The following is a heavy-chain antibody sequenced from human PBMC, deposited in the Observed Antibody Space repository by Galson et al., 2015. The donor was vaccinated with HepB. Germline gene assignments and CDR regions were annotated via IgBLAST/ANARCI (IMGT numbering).Heavy chain of an antibody. J-gene: IGHJ4*02. Sequence: TLSLTCAVSGGSISSGGYSWSWIRQPPGKGLEWIGYIYYSGSTYYNPSLKSRVTISVDTSKNQFSLKLSSVTAADTAVYYCASHYYYDSSGYPLNWGQGTVVTVSS. CDR3: ASHYYYDSSGYPLN. V-gene: IGHV4-30-4*07. CDR1: GGSISSGGYS. D-gene: IGHD3-22*01. CDR2: IYYSGST.